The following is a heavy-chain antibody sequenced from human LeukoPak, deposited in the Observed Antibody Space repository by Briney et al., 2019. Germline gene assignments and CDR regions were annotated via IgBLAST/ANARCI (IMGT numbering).Heavy chain of an antibody. Sequence: ASVKVSCKASGYTFTGYYMHWVRQAPGQGLEWMGWINPNSGGTNYAQKFQGRVTMTRDTSISTAYMEPSRLRSDDTAVYYCARSDVGDNWFDPWGQGTLVTVSS. CDR2: INPNSGGT. D-gene: IGHD3-16*01. CDR3: ARSDVGDNWFDP. J-gene: IGHJ5*02. V-gene: IGHV1-2*02. CDR1: GYTFTGYY.